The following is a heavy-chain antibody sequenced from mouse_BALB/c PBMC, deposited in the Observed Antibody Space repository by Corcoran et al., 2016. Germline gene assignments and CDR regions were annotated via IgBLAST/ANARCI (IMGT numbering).Heavy chain of an antibody. Sequence: QIQLVQSGPELKKPGETVKISCKASGYTFTNYGMNWVKQAPGKGLKWMGWINTYTGEPTYADDFKGRFAFSLETSASTAYLQINNLKNEDTATYFCAREGNYYGSSTGYCDVWGAGTTVTVSS. V-gene: IGHV9-3-1*01. CDR2: INTYTGEP. CDR3: AREGNYYGSSTGYCDV. J-gene: IGHJ1*01. CDR1: GYTFTNYG. D-gene: IGHD1-1*01.